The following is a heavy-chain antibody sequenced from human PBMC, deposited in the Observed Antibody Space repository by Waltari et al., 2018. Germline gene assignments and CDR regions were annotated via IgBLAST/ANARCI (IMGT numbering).Heavy chain of an antibody. CDR2: IRYDGSNK. V-gene: IGHV3-30*02. CDR1: GFTFSSYG. J-gene: IGHJ1*01. D-gene: IGHD1-26*01. Sequence: QVQLVESGGGVVQPGGSLRLSCAASGFTFSSYGMHWVRQAPGKGLEWVAFIRYDGSNKYYADSVKGRFTISRDNSKNTLYLQMNSLRAEDTAVYYCAHPSLKSVVGAWREFQHWGQGTLVTVSS. CDR3: AHPSLKSVVGAWREFQH.